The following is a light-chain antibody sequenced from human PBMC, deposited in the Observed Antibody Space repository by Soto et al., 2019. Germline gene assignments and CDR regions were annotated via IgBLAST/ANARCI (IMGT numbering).Light chain of an antibody. J-gene: IGKJ5*01. V-gene: IGKV1-16*02. CDR3: QQYSTYPIT. CDR2: DAS. Sequence: DIQMTQSPSSLSASVGDRVTITCRSSQGISNYLAWSHQKTGKAPKSLIYDASSLRSRGPSKFSGSGFGTEFTLTISSLQHEDFETYYCQQYSTYPITFGQGTRLEIK. CDR1: QGISNY.